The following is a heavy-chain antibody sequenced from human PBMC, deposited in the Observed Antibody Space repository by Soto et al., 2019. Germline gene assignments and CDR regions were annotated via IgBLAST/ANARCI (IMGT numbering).Heavy chain of an antibody. CDR3: ERAYGYFYDC. Sequence: QVQLQEPGPRLVKPSETLALTFTVSGGSISSYYWSWSRQPPGQGLDWIGDVYYSGSTNYNTSLMSRVTISVGTSKNQCSLKLSSVTAADASWDYCERAYGYFYDCWGLGNLVTVS. V-gene: IGHV4-59*13. CDR1: GGSISSYY. J-gene: IGHJ4*02. CDR2: VYYSGST. D-gene: IGHD3-16*01.